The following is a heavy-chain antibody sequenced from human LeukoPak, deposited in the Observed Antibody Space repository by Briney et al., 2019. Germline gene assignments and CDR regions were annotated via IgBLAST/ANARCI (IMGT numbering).Heavy chain of an antibody. CDR3: ARGHSRIAVAGTGLFSLGSNWFDP. CDR1: GGSFSGYY. CDR2: INHSGST. V-gene: IGHV4-34*01. D-gene: IGHD6-19*01. Sequence: SETLSLTCAVYGGSFSGYYWSWIRQPPGKGLEWIGEINHSGSTNYNPSLKSRVTISVDTSKNQFSLKLSSVTAADTAVYYCARGHSRIAVAGTGLFSLGSNWFDPWGQGTLVAVSS. J-gene: IGHJ5*02.